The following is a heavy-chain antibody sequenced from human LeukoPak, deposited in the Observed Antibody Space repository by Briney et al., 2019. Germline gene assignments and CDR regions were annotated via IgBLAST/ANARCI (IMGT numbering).Heavy chain of an antibody. CDR2: IYTSGST. J-gene: IGHJ5*02. D-gene: IGHD3-22*01. Sequence: PSETLSLTCTVSGGSISSYYWSWIRQPAGKGLEWIGRIYTSGSTNYNPSLKSRVAISVDTSKNQFSLKLSSVTAADTAVYYCARVHRLSSGYYYHNWFDPWGQGTLVTVSS. CDR3: ARVHRLSSGYYYHNWFDP. CDR1: GGSISSYY. V-gene: IGHV4-4*07.